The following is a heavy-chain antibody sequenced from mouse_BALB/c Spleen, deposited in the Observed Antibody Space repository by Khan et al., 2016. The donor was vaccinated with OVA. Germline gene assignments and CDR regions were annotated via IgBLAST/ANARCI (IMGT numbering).Heavy chain of an antibody. CDR3: ARGGDGSAFAY. D-gene: IGHD1-1*01. V-gene: IGHV1-18*01. CDR2: LNPNNGGT. Sequence: VRLQQSGPEVVKPGASVKLTCKASGYTFTDYHLDWVKQSHGKSLEWIGDLNPNNGGTIYNQKFKGKATLTVDKSSSTAYMDLSRLTSEDTAVYVCARGGDGSAFAYWGQGTLVTVSA. J-gene: IGHJ3*01. CDR1: GYTFTDYH.